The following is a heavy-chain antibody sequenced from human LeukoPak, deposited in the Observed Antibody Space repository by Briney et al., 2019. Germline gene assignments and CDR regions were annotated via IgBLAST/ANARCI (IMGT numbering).Heavy chain of an antibody. Sequence: GGSLRLSCAASGFTFSSYSMNWVRQAPGKGLEWVSSISSSSSYIYYADSVKGRFTISRDNAKNSLYLQMNSLRAEDTAVYYCARPRSSGYIGGIDYWGQGTLVTVSS. CDR1: GFTFSSYS. D-gene: IGHD3-22*01. CDR2: ISSSSSYI. V-gene: IGHV3-21*01. J-gene: IGHJ4*02. CDR3: ARPRSSGYIGGIDY.